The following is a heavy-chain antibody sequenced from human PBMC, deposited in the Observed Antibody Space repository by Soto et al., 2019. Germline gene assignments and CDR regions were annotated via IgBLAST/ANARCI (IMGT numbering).Heavy chain of an antibody. Sequence: PSETLSLTCTVSGASISSGGYYWSWIRQLPGKGLEWIGYIYNIGNSGTAYYNPSLESRLTISIDTSKNQFSLNLTSVTAADTAVYYCASCGFPDGDYWGQGTLVTVFS. CDR2: IYNIGNSGTA. V-gene: IGHV4-31*03. CDR1: GASISSGGYY. J-gene: IGHJ4*02. D-gene: IGHD3-10*01. CDR3: ASCGFPDGDY.